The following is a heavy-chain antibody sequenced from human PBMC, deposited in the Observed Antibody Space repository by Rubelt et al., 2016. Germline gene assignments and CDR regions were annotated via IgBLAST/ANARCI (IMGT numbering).Heavy chain of an antibody. Sequence: GAEMKKPGSSVKVSCKASGGTFNSYVISWVRQAPGQGLEWMGRVIPFLGTANYAQKFQDRVTITADKSTSTAYMELSSLRPEDTAVYYCARVKPREYDSSGYRGDAFDIWGQGTMVTVSS. J-gene: IGHJ3*02. CDR3: ARVKPREYDSSGYRGDAFDI. D-gene: IGHD3-22*01. CDR2: VIPFLGTA. V-gene: IGHV1-69*04. CDR1: GGTFNSYV.